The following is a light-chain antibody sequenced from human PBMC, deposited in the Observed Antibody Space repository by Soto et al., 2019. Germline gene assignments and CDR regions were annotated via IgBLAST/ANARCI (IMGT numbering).Light chain of an antibody. CDR2: EVN. J-gene: IGLJ2*01. CDR1: SSDVGGYNY. CDR3: SSYAGSNNLV. Sequence: QSALTQSPSASGSPGQSVTISCTGTSSDVGGYNYVSWYQQHPGKAPKLMIYEVNKRPSGVPDRFSGSKSGNTASLTVSGLQAEDEADYYCSSYAGSNNLVFGGGTKLT. V-gene: IGLV2-8*01.